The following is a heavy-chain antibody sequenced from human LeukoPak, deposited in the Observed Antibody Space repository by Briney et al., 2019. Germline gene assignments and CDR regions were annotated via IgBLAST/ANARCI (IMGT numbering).Heavy chain of an antibody. CDR1: GFTFSTYT. D-gene: IGHD7-27*01. Sequence: GGSLRLSCAASGFTFSTYTMYWVRHPPGKRLEWVSIIGNNGGGIHYADSVRGRFTISRDNSTNALYLQMNSLRVEDTAVYYCAIDPNWGTHSWGQGVLVTVSS. CDR3: AIDPNWGTHS. CDR2: IGNNGGGI. V-gene: IGHV3-23*01. J-gene: IGHJ4*02.